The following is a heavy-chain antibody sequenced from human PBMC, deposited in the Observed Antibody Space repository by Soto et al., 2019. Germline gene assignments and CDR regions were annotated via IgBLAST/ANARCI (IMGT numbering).Heavy chain of an antibody. J-gene: IGHJ4*02. CDR2: IIPIFGTA. V-gene: IGHV1-69*13. D-gene: IGHD3-22*01. Sequence: ASVKVSCKASGGTFSSYAISWVRQAPGQGPEWMGGIIPIFGTANYAQKFQGRVTITADESTSTAYMELSSLRSEDTAVYYCEIGSSSGYCPGYWGQGTLVTVSS. CDR1: GGTFSSYA. CDR3: EIGSSSGYCPGY.